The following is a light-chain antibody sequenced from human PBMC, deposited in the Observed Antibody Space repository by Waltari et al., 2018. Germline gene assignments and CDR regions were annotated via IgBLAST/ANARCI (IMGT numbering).Light chain of an antibody. CDR3: CSYAGSRTYV. CDR1: SSDVGNFNL. V-gene: IGLV2-23*02. CDR2: EVS. J-gene: IGLJ1*01. Sequence: QSALTQPASVSGSPGQSITISCTGTSSDVGNFNLVSWYQQHPGKLPKLIIYEVSKRPSGVSNHFSGSKSGNTASLTISGLRAEDEADYYCCSYAGSRTYVFGTGTKVTVL.